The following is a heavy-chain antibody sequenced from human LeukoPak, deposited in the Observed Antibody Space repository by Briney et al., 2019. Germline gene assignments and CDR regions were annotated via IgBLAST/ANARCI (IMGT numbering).Heavy chain of an antibody. V-gene: IGHV4-34*01. CDR1: GGSFNGYY. CDR3: ARGNLWDYRRSYYYMDV. D-gene: IGHD4-11*01. CDR2: INHSGST. J-gene: IGHJ6*03. Sequence: SVTLSFNCAVYGGSFNGYYWIRIRQPPGQGLKWRREINHSGSTNYNPSLKSRVTISVDTSKTPFFLKLRSMTAADTAVYYCARGNLWDYRRSYYYMDVWGKGTTVTVSS.